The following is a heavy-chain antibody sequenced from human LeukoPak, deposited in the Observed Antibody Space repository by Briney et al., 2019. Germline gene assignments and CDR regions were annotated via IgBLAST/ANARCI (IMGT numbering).Heavy chain of an antibody. Sequence: PGGSLRLSCEASGFTLSTYWMNWVRQVPGKGLDWVANINPDGSGKRYVDSVKGRFTIARDNVDNSLSLQMNSLRAEDTAVYYCASWGAGGNSWGQGTLVTVSS. D-gene: IGHD3-16*01. CDR2: INPDGSGK. J-gene: IGHJ4*02. CDR1: GFTLSTYW. CDR3: ASWGAGGNS. V-gene: IGHV3-7*01.